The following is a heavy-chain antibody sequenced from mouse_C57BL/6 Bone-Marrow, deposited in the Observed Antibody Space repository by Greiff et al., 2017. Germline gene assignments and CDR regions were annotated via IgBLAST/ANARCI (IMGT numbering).Heavy chain of an antibody. J-gene: IGHJ4*01. Sequence: VQLQQPGAELVKPGASVKLSCKASGYTFTSYWMHWVKQRPGQGLEWIGMIDPEDGETKYAPKFQGKATITADTSSNTAYLQLSSLTSEDTAVYYCASVLFYAMDYWGQGTSVTVSS. V-gene: IGHV14-2*01. CDR2: IDPEDGET. CDR1: GYTFTSYW. CDR3: ASVLFYAMDY.